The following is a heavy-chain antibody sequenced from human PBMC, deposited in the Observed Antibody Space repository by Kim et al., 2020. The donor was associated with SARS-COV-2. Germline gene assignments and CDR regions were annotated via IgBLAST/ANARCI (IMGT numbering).Heavy chain of an antibody. V-gene: IGHV4-34*01. CDR1: GGSFSGYY. J-gene: IGHJ6*02. Sequence: SETLSLTCAVYGGSFSGYYWSWIRQPPGKGLEWIGEINHSGSTNYNPSLKSRVTISVDTSKNQFSLKLSSVTAADTAVYYCARGWMRGRGYSYGKNSGMDVWGQGTTVTVSS. CDR3: ARGWMRGRGYSYGKNSGMDV. D-gene: IGHD5-18*01. CDR2: INHSGST.